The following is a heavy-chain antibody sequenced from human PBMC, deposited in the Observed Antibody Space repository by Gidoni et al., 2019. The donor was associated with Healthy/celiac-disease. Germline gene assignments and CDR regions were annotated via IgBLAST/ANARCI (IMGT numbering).Heavy chain of an antibody. D-gene: IGHD3-22*01. CDR2: IYYSGST. CDR3: ARPRYYDSSGYLRLGYFDY. Sequence: QLQLQESGPGLVKPSETLSLTCTVSGGSISSSSYYWGWIRQPPGKGLEWIGSIYYSGSTYYNPSLKSRVTISVDTSKNQFSLKLSSVTAADTAVYYCARPRYYDSSGYLRLGYFDYWGQGTLVTVSS. CDR1: GGSISSSSYY. J-gene: IGHJ4*02. V-gene: IGHV4-39*01.